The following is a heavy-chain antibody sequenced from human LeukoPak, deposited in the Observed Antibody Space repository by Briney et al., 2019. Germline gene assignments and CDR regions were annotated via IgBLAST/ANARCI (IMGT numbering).Heavy chain of an antibody. CDR1: GGSISSYC. CDR3: ASDPEYSSGDGVDY. D-gene: IGHD6-19*01. CDR2: IYSSGGT. V-gene: IGHV4-4*07. J-gene: IGHJ4*02. Sequence: KASETLSLTCTVSGGSISSYCWSWIRQPAGKGLEWIGRIYSSGGTSYNPSLESRVTLSVDTSKNQFSLKLSSVTAADTAVYYCASDPEYSSGDGVDYWGQGTLVTVSS.